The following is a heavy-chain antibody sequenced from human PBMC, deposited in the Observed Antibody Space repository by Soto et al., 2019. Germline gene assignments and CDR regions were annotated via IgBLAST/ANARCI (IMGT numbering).Heavy chain of an antibody. CDR2: IIPIFGTA. Sequence: ASVKVSCKASGGTFSSYAISWVRQAPGQGLEWMGGIIPIFGTANYAQKFQGRVTITADESTSTAYMELSSLRSEDTAVYYCAAREVYGANVDYWGQGTLVTVSS. CDR3: AAREVYGANVDY. D-gene: IGHD4-17*01. J-gene: IGHJ4*02. CDR1: GGTFSSYA. V-gene: IGHV1-69*13.